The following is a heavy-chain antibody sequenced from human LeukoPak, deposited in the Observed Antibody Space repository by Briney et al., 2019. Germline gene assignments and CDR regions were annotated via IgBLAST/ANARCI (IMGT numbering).Heavy chain of an antibody. D-gene: IGHD6-13*01. CDR3: ARGRMQQLVPEYYFDY. J-gene: IGHJ4*02. CDR1: GYTFTSYG. Sequence: ASVKVSCKASGYTFTSYGISWVRQAPGQGLEWMGWISAYNGNTNYAQKLQGRVTMTTDTSTSTAYMELRSLGSDDTAVYYCARGRMQQLVPEYYFDYWGQGTLVTVSS. CDR2: ISAYNGNT. V-gene: IGHV1-18*01.